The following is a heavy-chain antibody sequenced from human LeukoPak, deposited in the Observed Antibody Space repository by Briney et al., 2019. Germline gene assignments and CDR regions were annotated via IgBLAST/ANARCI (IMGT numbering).Heavy chain of an antibody. V-gene: IGHV4-39*01. CDR2: IYYSGSP. D-gene: IGHD1-1*01. Sequence: SETLSLTCTVSGGSISNNNYYWAWIRQPPGKGLECIGSIYYSGSPYYNPSLKSRVTISVDTSKNQLSLRLSFVTAADTAVYYCATWRTAKTGFDYWGQGTLVTVSS. CDR1: GGSISNNNYY. J-gene: IGHJ4*02. CDR3: ATWRTAKTGFDY.